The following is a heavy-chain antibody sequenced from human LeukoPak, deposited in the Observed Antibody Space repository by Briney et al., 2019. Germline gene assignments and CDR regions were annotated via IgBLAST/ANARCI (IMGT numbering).Heavy chain of an antibody. CDR1: GFTSCSYV. V-gene: IGHV3-23*01. Sequence: GGSLRLSRAASGFTSCSYVMSCVREAPGPGLGWVSAISGSGGSTYYADSVKGRFTISRDNSKNTLYLQMSSLRAEDTAVYYCARDRYFDYWGQRTLVSVSS. D-gene: IGHD1-14*01. CDR2: ISGSGGST. CDR3: ARDRYFDY. J-gene: IGHJ4*02.